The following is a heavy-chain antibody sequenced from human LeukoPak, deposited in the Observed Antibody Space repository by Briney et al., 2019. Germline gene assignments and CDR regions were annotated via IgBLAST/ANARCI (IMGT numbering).Heavy chain of an antibody. V-gene: IGHV3-23*01. CDR3: AKDYYGSGSYYNHFDY. D-gene: IGHD3-10*01. CDR2: ISGSGGST. J-gene: IGHJ4*02. Sequence: GGSLRLSCVASGFTFSNYAMSWVRQASGKGLEWVSAISGSGGSTYYADSVKGRFTISRDNSKNTLYLQMNSLRAEDTAVYYCAKDYYGSGSYYNHFDYWGQGTLVTVSS. CDR1: GFTFSNYA.